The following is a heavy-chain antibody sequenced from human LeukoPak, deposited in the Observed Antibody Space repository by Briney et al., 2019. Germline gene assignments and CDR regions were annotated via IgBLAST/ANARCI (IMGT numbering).Heavy chain of an antibody. V-gene: IGHV3-23*01. CDR2: ISGSGGST. J-gene: IGHJ4*02. D-gene: IGHD6-19*01. Sequence: GGSLRLSCAASGFTFSSYAMSWVRQAPGKGLEWVSAISGSGGSTYYADSVKGRFTISRDNSKNTLYLQMNSLRAEDTAVYYCANKIPQWRVLRGYYYFDYWGQGTLVTVSS. CDR1: GFTFSSYA. CDR3: ANKIPQWRVLRGYYYFDY.